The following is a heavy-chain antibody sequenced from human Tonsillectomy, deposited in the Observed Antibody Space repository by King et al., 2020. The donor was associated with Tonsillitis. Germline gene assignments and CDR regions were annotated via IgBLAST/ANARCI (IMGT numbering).Heavy chain of an antibody. J-gene: IGHJ4*02. CDR2: INSDGSTT. CDR3: ARSYCSTTACYDI. CDR1: GFTFSRYW. Sequence: VQLVESGGGLVQPGGSLRLSCAASGFTFSRYWMHWVRQAPGKGLVWVSHINSDGSTTNYADSVKGRFTIYRDNAKNTQHLQMNSLRAEDTAVYYCARSYCSTTACYDIWGRGTLVTVSS. D-gene: IGHD2-2*01. V-gene: IGHV3-74*01.